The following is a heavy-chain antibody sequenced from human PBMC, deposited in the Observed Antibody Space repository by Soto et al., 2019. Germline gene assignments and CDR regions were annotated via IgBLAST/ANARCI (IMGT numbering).Heavy chain of an antibody. V-gene: IGHV4-61*01. Sequence: QVQLQESGPGLVKPSETLSLTCTVSGGSVSSGSYYWSWIRQPPGKGLEWIGYIYYSGSTNYNPSLKSRVTISVDTSKNQFSLKLSSVTAADTAVYYCARASGSGSYYQDYWGQGTLVTVSS. CDR3: ARASGSGSYYQDY. CDR2: IYYSGST. J-gene: IGHJ4*02. CDR1: GGSVSSGSYY. D-gene: IGHD3-10*01.